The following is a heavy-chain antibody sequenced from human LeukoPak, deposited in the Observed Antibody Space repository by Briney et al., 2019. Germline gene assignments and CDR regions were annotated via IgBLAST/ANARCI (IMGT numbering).Heavy chain of an antibody. CDR3: ARSMVTTDRNFDH. CDR2: VSHTGAT. D-gene: IGHD2-21*02. J-gene: IGHJ4*01. Sequence: ASETLSLTCTVSGGSITSSPYHWAWIRQPPGRGPEWIGTVSHTGATQYSPSLTSRVTISLDTSKNQFSLSLNSVTAADTAIFYCARSMVTTDRNFDHWGQGTLVTVSS. CDR1: GGSITSSPYH. V-gene: IGHV4-39*07.